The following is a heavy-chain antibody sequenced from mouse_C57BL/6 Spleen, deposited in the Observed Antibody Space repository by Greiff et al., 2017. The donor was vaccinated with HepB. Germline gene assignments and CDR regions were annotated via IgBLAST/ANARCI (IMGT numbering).Heavy chain of an antibody. D-gene: IGHD2-12*01. J-gene: IGHJ4*01. Sequence: EVQLQQSGPELVKPGASVKISCKASGYTFTDYYMNWVKQSHGKSLEWIGDINPNNGGTSYNQKFKGKATLTVDKSSSTAYMELRSLTSEDSAVYYCARSGYREGYYAMDYWGQGTSGTVSS. CDR3: ARSGYREGYYAMDY. CDR2: INPNNGGT. CDR1: GYTFTDYY. V-gene: IGHV1-26*01.